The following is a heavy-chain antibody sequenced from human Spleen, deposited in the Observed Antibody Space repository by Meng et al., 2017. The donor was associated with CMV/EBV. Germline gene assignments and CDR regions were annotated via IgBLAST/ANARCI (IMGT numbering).Heavy chain of an antibody. CDR2: INAGNGNT. Sequence: KASGYTFTSYAMHWVRQAPGQRLEWMGWINAGNGNTKYSQKFQGRVTITRDTSASTAYMELSSLRSEDTAVYYCARVITGTSTWFDPWGQGTLVTVSS. D-gene: IGHD1-7*01. V-gene: IGHV1-3*01. CDR1: GYTFTSYA. CDR3: ARVITGTSTWFDP. J-gene: IGHJ5*02.